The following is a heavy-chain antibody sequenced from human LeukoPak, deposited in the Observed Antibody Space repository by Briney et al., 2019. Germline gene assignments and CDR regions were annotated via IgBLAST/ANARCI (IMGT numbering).Heavy chain of an antibody. J-gene: IGHJ3*02. Sequence: GESLNISFKGSGYSFTSYWIGWVRQIRAKGLEGMGIIYPGDSDTRYSPSFQGQLTISADKSISTAYLQWSSLKASDTAMYYCARPLDYYDSSGYYGAFDIWGQGTMVTVSS. CDR2: IYPGDSDT. CDR1: GYSFTSYW. V-gene: IGHV5-51*03. D-gene: IGHD3-22*01. CDR3: ARPLDYYDSSGYYGAFDI.